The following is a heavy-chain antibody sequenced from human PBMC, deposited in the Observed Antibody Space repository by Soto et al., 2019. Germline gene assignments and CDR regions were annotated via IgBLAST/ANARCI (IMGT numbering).Heavy chain of an antibody. J-gene: IGHJ4*02. CDR2: ISSTTSHI. CDR1: GFTFSSYS. Sequence: GGSLRLSCAASGFTFSSYSMDWVRQAPGKGLEWVSSISSTTSHIYYTDSVQGRFTISRDNAKNSLYLQMDSLRAEDTAMYYCAGHLASRYSDSWYKGWHIDYWGQGTLVTVSS. CDR3: AGHLASRYSDSWYKGWHIDY. V-gene: IGHV3-21*01. D-gene: IGHD1-26*01.